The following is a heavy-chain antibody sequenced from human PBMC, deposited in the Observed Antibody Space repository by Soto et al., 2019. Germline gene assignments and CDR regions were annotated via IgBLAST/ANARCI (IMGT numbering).Heavy chain of an antibody. CDR1: VFTFSSYG. Sequence: PGGSLRLSCAASVFTFSSYGMHWVRQAPGKGLEWVAVISYDGSNKYYADSVKGRFTISRDNSKDTLYLQLNSLRAEDTAVYYCAKDRSGRTVVTANWFDPWGQGTLVTVSS. CDR3: AKDRSGRTVVTANWFDP. J-gene: IGHJ5*02. D-gene: IGHD2-21*02. CDR2: ISYDGSNK. V-gene: IGHV3-30*18.